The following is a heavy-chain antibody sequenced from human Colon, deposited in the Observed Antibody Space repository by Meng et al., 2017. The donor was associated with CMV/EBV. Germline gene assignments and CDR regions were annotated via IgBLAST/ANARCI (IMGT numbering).Heavy chain of an antibody. D-gene: IGHD3-3*01. Sequence: ASVKVSCKASGYTFTSYGISWVRQAPGQGLEWMGWISAYNGNTNYAQKLQGRVTMTTDTSTSTAYMELRSLRSDDTAVYYCARGSSSTMFGDYYYGMDVWGQGTTVTVSS. CDR1: GYTFTSYG. CDR3: ARGSSSTMFGDYYYGMDV. V-gene: IGHV1-18*01. J-gene: IGHJ6*02. CDR2: ISAYNGNT.